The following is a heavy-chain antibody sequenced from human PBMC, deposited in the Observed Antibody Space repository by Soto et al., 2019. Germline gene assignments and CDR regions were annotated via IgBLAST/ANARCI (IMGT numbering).Heavy chain of an antibody. CDR3: TRDYYGSGSYLNY. D-gene: IGHD3-10*01. CDR1: GYTFTGHY. V-gene: IGHV1-2*04. J-gene: IGHJ4*02. Sequence: VASVKVSCKASGYTFTGHYMHWVRQAPGQGLEWMGWINPNSGGTKYAQKFQGWVTMTRDTSISTAYMELTRLRSDDTAVYYCTRDYYGSGSYLNYWGQGTPVTVSS. CDR2: INPNSGGT.